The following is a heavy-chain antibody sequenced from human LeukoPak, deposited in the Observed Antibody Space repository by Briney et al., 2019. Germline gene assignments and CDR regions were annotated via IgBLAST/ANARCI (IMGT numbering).Heavy chain of an antibody. CDR3: ARDSRSRLDPLYYYYYGMDV. CDR1: GFTFSSYA. V-gene: IGHV3-30-3*01. D-gene: IGHD3-16*01. CDR2: ISYDGSNK. Sequence: PGGSLRLSCAASGFTFSSYAMHWVRQAPGKGLEWVAVISYDGSNKYYADSVKGRFTISRDNSKNTLYLQMNSLRAEDTAVYYCARDSRSRLDPLYYYYYGMDVWGQGTTVTVSS. J-gene: IGHJ6*02.